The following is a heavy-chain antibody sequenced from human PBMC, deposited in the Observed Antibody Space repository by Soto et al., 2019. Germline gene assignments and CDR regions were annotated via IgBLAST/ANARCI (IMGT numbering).Heavy chain of an antibody. CDR2: IYWDDDK. CDR1: GFSLSTSGVG. CDR3: AHSVDILTCQRGAFDI. V-gene: IGHV2-5*02. J-gene: IGHJ3*02. D-gene: IGHD3-9*01. Sequence: QITLKESGPTLVKPTQTLTLTCTFSGFSLSTSGVGGGWIRQPPGNALELLALIYWDDDKRYRPSLKSRLTITKDPSKNTVIITMTNMDPVVTATYYCAHSVDILTCQRGAFDIWGQGTMVTVSS.